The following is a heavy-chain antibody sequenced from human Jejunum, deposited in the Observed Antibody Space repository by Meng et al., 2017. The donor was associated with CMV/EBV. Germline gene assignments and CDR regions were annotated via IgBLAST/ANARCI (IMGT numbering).Heavy chain of an antibody. J-gene: IGHJ5*02. CDR3: VTDHRSDGSSYSLDP. V-gene: IGHV1-3*01. CDR2: ITARSINN. D-gene: IGHD2-15*01. CDR1: GYKSCNVA. Sequence: SGYKSCNVADHCGRRAPGQRLPWNGWITARSINNHSSPQFPFPIPITRDTSANTAYMELSSLRSEDTAVYYCVTDHRSDGSSYSLDPWGQGTLVTVSS.